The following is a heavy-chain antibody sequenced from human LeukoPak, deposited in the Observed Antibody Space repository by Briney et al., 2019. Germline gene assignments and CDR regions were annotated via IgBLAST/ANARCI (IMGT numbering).Heavy chain of an antibody. CDR2: INHSGST. Sequence: SETLSLTCAAYGGSFSGYYRSWIRQPPGKGLDWIGEINHSGSTNYNPSLKSRATISVDTSKNQFSLKLSSVTAADTAVYYCARYRGYSYGYGGDYWGQGTLVTVSS. V-gene: IGHV4-34*01. CDR1: GGSFSGYY. D-gene: IGHD5-18*01. CDR3: ARYRGYSYGYGGDY. J-gene: IGHJ4*02.